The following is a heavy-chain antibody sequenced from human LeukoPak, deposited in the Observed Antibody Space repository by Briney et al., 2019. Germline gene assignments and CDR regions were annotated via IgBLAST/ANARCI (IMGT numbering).Heavy chain of an antibody. Sequence: GGSLRLSCAAPGFTFSSYEMNWVRQAPGKGLEWVSYISSSGSTIYYADSVKGRFTISRDNAKNSLYLQMNSLRAEDTAVYYCARGPYSSGWYWVDYWGQGTQVTVSS. V-gene: IGHV3-48*03. J-gene: IGHJ4*02. CDR2: ISSSGSTI. CDR1: GFTFSSYE. CDR3: ARGPYSSGWYWVDY. D-gene: IGHD6-19*01.